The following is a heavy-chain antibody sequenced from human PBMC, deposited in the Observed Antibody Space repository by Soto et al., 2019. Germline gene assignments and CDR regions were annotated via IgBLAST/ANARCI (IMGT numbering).Heavy chain of an antibody. Sequence: ASVKVCCKASGYTVTSYAMHWVRQAPGQRLEWMGWINAGNGNTKYSQKFQGRVTITRDTSASTAYMELSSLRSEDTAVYYCARDRERFLEWLFHTNWFDPWGQGTLVTVSS. CDR3: ARDRERFLEWLFHTNWFDP. D-gene: IGHD3-3*01. CDR1: GYTVTSYA. J-gene: IGHJ5*02. CDR2: INAGNGNT. V-gene: IGHV1-3*01.